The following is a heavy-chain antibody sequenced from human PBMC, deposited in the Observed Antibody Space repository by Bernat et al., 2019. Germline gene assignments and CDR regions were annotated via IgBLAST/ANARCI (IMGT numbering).Heavy chain of an antibody. Sequence: QVQLQESGPGLVKPSETLSLTCTVSGGSINSDYWSWIRQPPGKGLEWIGYIYYSGSTNYNPSLKSRVTISVDTSKNQFSLKLSSVTAADTAVYYCARGGSSWYPFDYWGQGTLVTVSS. J-gene: IGHJ4*02. D-gene: IGHD6-13*01. CDR3: ARGGSSWYPFDY. CDR1: GGSINSDY. V-gene: IGHV4-59*01. CDR2: IYYSGST.